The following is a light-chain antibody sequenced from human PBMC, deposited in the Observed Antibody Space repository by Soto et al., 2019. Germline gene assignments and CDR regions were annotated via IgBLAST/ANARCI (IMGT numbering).Light chain of an antibody. CDR3: QQYGSSPWT. J-gene: IGKJ1*01. CDR2: GAS. Sequence: EIVLTQSPGTLSLSPGERATLSCRASQSVTASTLAGYQQKPGQAPRPLIYGASSRAIGIPDRFSGSGSGTDFTLTISRLEPEDFAVYYCQQYGSSPWTFGQGTKVEIK. V-gene: IGKV3-20*01. CDR1: QSVTAST.